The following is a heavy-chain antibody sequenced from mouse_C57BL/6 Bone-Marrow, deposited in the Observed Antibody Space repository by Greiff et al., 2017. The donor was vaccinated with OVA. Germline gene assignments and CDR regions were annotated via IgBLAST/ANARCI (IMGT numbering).Heavy chain of an antibody. CDR1: GFSLTGYG. Sequence: VKLMESGPGLVAPSQTLSITCTASGFSLTGYGVSWVRQPPGKGLEWLGVIWGDGSTNYHSAPISRLSISKDNSKSQVYLKLNSLQTDDTATDYCAKGIYDGCPYAMDYWGQGTSVTVSS. CDR3: AKGIYDGCPYAMDY. J-gene: IGHJ4*01. D-gene: IGHD2-3*01. V-gene: IGHV2-3*01. CDR2: IWGDGST.